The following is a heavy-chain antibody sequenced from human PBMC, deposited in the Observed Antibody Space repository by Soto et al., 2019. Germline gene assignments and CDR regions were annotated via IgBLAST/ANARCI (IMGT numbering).Heavy chain of an antibody. D-gene: IGHD1-26*01. CDR3: ARDVLGPFDY. J-gene: IGHJ4*02. V-gene: IGHV3-7*01. CDR2: INQDGSEK. CDR1: GFTFSTYW. Sequence: GGSLRLSCAASGFTFSTYWMGWVRQAPGKGLEWVANINQDGSEKYYVDSVKGRFTISRDNAKNSLHLQINSLRVVDTAVYYCARDVLGPFDYWGQGTLVTVSS.